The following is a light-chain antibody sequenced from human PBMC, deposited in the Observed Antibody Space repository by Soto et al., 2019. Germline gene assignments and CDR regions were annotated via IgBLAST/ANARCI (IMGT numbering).Light chain of an antibody. CDR2: WAS. J-gene: IGKJ4*01. V-gene: IGKV4-1*01. Sequence: DIVMTQSPDSLAVSLGERATINCKSSQSVLYSSNNKNYLAWYQQKPGQPPKPLIYWASTRESGVPDRFSGSGSGTDFTLTISSLQAEDVAVYYCQQYYSTPPLTFGGGTKVDIK. CDR3: QQYYSTPPLT. CDR1: QSVLYSSNNKNY.